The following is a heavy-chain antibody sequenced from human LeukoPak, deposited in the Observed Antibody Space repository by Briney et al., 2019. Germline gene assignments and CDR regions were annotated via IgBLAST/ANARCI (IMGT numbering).Heavy chain of an antibody. V-gene: IGHV1-18*01. D-gene: IGHD3-16*01. Sequence: ASVKVSCKTSGYTFTSYAISWVRQAPGQGLEWMGWISAYNGNTDYAQKFQGRVTMTTDTSTSTAYMELRSLRSDDTAVYYCARRNYDHIWGNYGSLYYFDYWGQGTLVTVSS. CDR2: ISAYNGNT. J-gene: IGHJ4*02. CDR3: ARRNYDHIWGNYGSLYYFDY. CDR1: GYTFTSYA.